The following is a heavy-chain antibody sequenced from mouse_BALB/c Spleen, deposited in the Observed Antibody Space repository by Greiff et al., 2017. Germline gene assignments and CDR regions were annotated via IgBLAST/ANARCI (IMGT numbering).Heavy chain of an antibody. D-gene: IGHD1-1*02. V-gene: IGHV5-12-1*01. Sequence: EVKLMESGGGLVKPGGSLKLSCAASGFAFSSYDMSWVRQTPEKRLEWVAYISSGGGSTYYPDTVKGRFTISRDNAKNTLYLQMSSLKSEDTAMYYCARHYGPHYFDYWGQGTTLTVSS. CDR2: ISSGGGST. CDR3: ARHYGPHYFDY. CDR1: GFAFSSYD. J-gene: IGHJ2*01.